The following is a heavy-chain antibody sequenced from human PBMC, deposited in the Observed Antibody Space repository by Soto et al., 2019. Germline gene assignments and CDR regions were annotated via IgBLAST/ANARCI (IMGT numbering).Heavy chain of an antibody. V-gene: IGHV1-69*02. CDR2: IIPIVGIV. CDR3: ATITSGSYGGDY. J-gene: IGHJ4*02. D-gene: IGHD1-26*01. Sequence: QVQLVQSGAEVKKPGSSVKVSCKASGGTFSTYTVTWVRQAPGQGLEWMGRIIPIVGIVNYAQKFQGRVTITADKSTSIAYMELSSLRSEDTAVYYCATITSGSYGGDYWGQGTLATVSS. CDR1: GGTFSTYT.